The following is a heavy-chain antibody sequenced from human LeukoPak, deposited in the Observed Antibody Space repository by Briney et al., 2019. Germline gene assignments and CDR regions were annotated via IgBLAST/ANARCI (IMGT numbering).Heavy chain of an antibody. CDR2: IIPIFGTA. CDR1: GYTFTGYY. D-gene: IGHD6-6*01. Sequence: LRASVKVSCKASGYTFTGYYMHWVRQAPGQGLEWMGGIIPIFGTANYAQKFQGRVTITADESTSTAYMELSSLRSEDTAVYYCARGIAARFSDDAFDIWGQGTMVTVSS. J-gene: IGHJ3*02. V-gene: IGHV1-69*13. CDR3: ARGIAARFSDDAFDI.